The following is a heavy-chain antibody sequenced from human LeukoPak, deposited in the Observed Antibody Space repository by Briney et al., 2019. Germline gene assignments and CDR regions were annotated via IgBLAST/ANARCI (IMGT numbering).Heavy chain of an antibody. V-gene: IGHV4-59*01. Sequence: SETLSLTCTVSGGSISSYYWSWIRQPPGKGLGWIGYIYYSGGTNYKSSLKSRVTISVDTSKNQSSLKLRSVTAADTAVYYCARTTEGGYSYGYFYYYYMDVWGKGTTVTISS. CDR3: ARTTEGGYSYGYFYYYYMDV. CDR1: GGSISSYY. CDR2: IYYSGGT. J-gene: IGHJ6*03. D-gene: IGHD5-18*01.